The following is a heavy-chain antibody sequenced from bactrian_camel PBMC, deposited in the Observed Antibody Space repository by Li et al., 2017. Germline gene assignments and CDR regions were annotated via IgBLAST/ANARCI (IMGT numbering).Heavy chain of an antibody. D-gene: IGHD3*01. CDR2: MRSEITI. V-gene: IGHV3S53*01. CDR1: GVTLDFAD. J-gene: IGHJ4*01. CDR3: KKGLAPTQSVCLRRLG. Sequence: VQLVESGGGSVQPGGSLRLSCTATGVTLDFADMGWYRQAPGKPCELVALMRSEITIFYQDSVKGRFTISQDKANNSFSLQMNNLKPEDTAVYYRKKGLAPTQSVCLRRLGRGQGTQVTVS.